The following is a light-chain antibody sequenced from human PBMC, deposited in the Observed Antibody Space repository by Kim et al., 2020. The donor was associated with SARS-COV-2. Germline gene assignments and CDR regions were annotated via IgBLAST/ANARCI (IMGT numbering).Light chain of an antibody. Sequence: LSPGESATLSGSASHSVSNFFAWYQQQPGQAPRLLIYDASTRAAGIPARFSGSGSATDFTLTISSLQSEDFAVYYCQQHNNWPPLTFGQGTKLEI. CDR2: DAS. CDR3: QQHNNWPPLT. V-gene: IGKV3-11*01. J-gene: IGKJ2*01. CDR1: HSVSNF.